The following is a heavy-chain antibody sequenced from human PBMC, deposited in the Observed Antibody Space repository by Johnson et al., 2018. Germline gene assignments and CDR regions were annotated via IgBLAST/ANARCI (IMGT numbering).Heavy chain of an antibody. CDR2: ISYAGSNK. CDR1: GFIFSSSA. Sequence: QVQLVESGGGVVQPGRSLRLSCAASGFIFSSSAMRWVRQAPGKGLAWVAVISYAGSNKYYVASVKGRFTISRDNSKNTRYLQMNSLRAEDTAVYYCANMAVADAFDIWGQGTMVTVSS. D-gene: IGHD6-19*01. CDR3: ANMAVADAFDI. V-gene: IGHV3-30-3*01. J-gene: IGHJ3*02.